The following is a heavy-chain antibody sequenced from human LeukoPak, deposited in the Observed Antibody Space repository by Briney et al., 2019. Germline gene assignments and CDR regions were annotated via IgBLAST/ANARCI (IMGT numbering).Heavy chain of an antibody. D-gene: IGHD6-19*01. CDR3: ARVSRYSSGWSSSDFDY. CDR1: GFTFSNYW. Sequence: GGSLRLSCAAPGFTFSNYWMSWVRQAPGKGLEGVANIKQGGNEKRYVESVKDRFTISRDNAKNSLYLQMNSLRGEDTAVYYCARVSRYSSGWSSSDFDYWGQGTLVTGSS. J-gene: IGHJ4*02. CDR2: IKQGGNEK. V-gene: IGHV3-7*01.